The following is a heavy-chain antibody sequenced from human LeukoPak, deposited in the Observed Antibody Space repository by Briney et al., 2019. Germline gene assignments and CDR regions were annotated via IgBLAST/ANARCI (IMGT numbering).Heavy chain of an antibody. CDR2: IYYTGST. J-gene: IGHJ4*02. CDR1: GPISSSIHY. D-gene: IGHD3-9*01. Sequence: PSETLSLTCDVSGPISSSIHYWAWIRQPPGKGLEWIGSIYYTGSTYYNPSIKSRVTISLDTSESQFSLKLSSVTAADTAVYYCARDPGLRYFDWLLQYYFDYWGQGTLVTVSS. V-gene: IGHV4-39*07. CDR3: ARDPGLRYFDWLLQYYFDY.